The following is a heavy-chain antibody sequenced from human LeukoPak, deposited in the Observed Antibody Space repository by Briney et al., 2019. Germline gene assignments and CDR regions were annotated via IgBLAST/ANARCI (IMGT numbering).Heavy chain of an antibody. J-gene: IGHJ5*02. D-gene: IGHD4-11*01. CDR2: IYHSGST. CDR1: GGSTSSGGYS. V-gene: IGHV4-30-2*01. CDR3: ARAYYSLPTLTWFDP. Sequence: TLSLTCAVSGGSTSSGGYSWSWIRQPPGKGLEWIGYIYHSGSTYYNPSLKSRVTISVDRSKNQFSLKLSSVTAADTAVYYCARAYYSLPTLTWFDPWGQGTLVTVSS.